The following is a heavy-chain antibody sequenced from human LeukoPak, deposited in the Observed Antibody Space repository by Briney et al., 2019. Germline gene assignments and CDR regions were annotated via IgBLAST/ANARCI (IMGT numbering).Heavy chain of an antibody. CDR2: INSDGSST. Sequence: PGGSLRLSCAASGFTFSSYWMHWVRHAPGKGLVWVSRINSDGSSTSYADSVKGRFTISRDNAKNTLYLQMNSLRAEDTAVYWAVAGTTYWGQGTLVTVSS. CDR3: VAGTTY. D-gene: IGHD6-19*01. CDR1: GFTFSSYW. J-gene: IGHJ4*02. V-gene: IGHV3-74*01.